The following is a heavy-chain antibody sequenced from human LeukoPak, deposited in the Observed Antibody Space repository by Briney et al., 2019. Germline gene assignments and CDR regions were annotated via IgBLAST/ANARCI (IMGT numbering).Heavy chain of an antibody. CDR3: AKETIAVADRVGAFDI. Sequence: PGGSLRLSCAPSGFTFSSYAMSWVRQAPGKGLEWVSGISGSGGSTYYADSVKGRFTISRDNSKNTLYLQMNSLRAEDTAVYYCAKETIAVADRVGAFDIWGQGTMVTVSS. CDR2: ISGSGGST. V-gene: IGHV3-23*01. J-gene: IGHJ3*02. D-gene: IGHD6-19*01. CDR1: GFTFSSYA.